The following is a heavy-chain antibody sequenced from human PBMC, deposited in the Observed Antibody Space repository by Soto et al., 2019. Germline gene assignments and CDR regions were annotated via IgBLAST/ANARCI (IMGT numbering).Heavy chain of an antibody. V-gene: IGHV3-21*01. CDR3: ARDCGDYWGGRYFDI. CDR1: GFTFSRYS. Sequence: EVQLVESGGGLVKPGGSLRLSCAASGFTFSRYSMNWVRQAPGKGLECVSSINSGSVYVNYTDSVKGRCTISRDDAKKLVYRQMNSLRAEDTAVYYCARDCGDYWGGRYFDIWGQGILVTVSS. CDR2: INSGSVYV. D-gene: IGHD4-17*01. J-gene: IGHJ4*02.